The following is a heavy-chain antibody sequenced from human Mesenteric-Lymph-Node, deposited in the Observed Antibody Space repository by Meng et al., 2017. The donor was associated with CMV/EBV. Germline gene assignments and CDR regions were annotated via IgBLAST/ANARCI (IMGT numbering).Heavy chain of an antibody. J-gene: IGHJ6*02. CDR2: IGDKVNKYTT. D-gene: IGHD3-16*01. V-gene: IGHV3-72*01. Sequence: GESLKISCAASGFTFSDHYMDWVRQAPGKGLEWVGRIGDKVNKYTTEYAASVRGRFTISRDESRRSLYLQMNSLKTEDTAVYYCARDSKYYYYGMDVWGQGTTVTVSS. CDR3: ARDSKYYYYGMDV. CDR1: GFTFSDHY.